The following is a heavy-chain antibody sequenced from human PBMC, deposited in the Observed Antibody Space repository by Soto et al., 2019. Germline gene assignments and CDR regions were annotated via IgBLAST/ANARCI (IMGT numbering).Heavy chain of an antibody. J-gene: IGHJ4*02. V-gene: IGHV4-31*03. CDR1: GASVNSGGYY. CDR2: IYFSGNT. CDR3: ASGDAWGAILAS. Sequence: QVQLQESGPGLVKPSQTLSHTCTVSGASVNSGGYYWSWVRQLPGKGPEWIGYIYFSGNTYYNPSLESRVSISLDTSQNQFSLKLSSVIAADTAMYYCASGDAWGAILASWGPGTLVTVS. D-gene: IGHD4-17*01.